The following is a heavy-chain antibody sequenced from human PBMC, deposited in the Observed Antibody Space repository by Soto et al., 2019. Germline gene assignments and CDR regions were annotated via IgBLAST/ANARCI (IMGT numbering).Heavy chain of an antibody. J-gene: IGHJ4*02. V-gene: IGHV4-59*01. Sequence: SETLSLTCTVSGGSISRYYWSWIRQPPGKRPEWISYIYYTGTTYYNPSLKSRVTISADTSKNQFSLKLTSVTAADTAVYYCARGKKGDFDFWGQGTPVTVSS. CDR2: IYYTGTT. CDR1: GGSISRYY. CDR3: ARGKKGDFDF.